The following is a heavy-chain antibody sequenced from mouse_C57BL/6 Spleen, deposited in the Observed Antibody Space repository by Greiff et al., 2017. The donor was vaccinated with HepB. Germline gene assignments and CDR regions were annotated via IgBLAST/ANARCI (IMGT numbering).Heavy chain of an antibody. Sequence: EVQLQESGTVLARPGASVKMSCKTSGYTFTSYWMHWVKQRPGQGLEWIGAIYPGNSDTSYNQKFKGKAKLTAVTSASTAYMELSSLTNEDSAVYYCTRSPLYDYDKEAWFAYWGQGTLVTVSA. CDR1: GYTFTSYW. V-gene: IGHV1-5*01. CDR2: IYPGNSDT. D-gene: IGHD2-4*01. J-gene: IGHJ3*01. CDR3: TRSPLYDYDKEAWFAY.